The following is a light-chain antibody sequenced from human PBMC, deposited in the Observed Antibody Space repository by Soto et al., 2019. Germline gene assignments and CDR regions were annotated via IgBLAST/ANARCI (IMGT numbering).Light chain of an antibody. Sequence: ELVLTQSPATLSLSPGERATLSCRASQSVSSYLAWYQQKPGQAPRLLIYDASSRATGIPARFSGSGSGTDFTLTISSLEPEDFAVYYCQQRSNWLFGGGTKVDIK. CDR3: QQRSNWL. V-gene: IGKV3-11*01. J-gene: IGKJ4*01. CDR2: DAS. CDR1: QSVSSY.